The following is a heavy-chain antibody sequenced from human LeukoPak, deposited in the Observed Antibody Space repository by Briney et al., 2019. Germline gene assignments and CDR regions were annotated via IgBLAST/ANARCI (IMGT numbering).Heavy chain of an antibody. Sequence: SETLSLTCTVSGGSISSGSYYWSWIRQPAGKGLEWIGRIYTSGSTNYNPSLKSRVTISVDTSKNQFSLKLSSVTAADTAVYYCARQGRLSVVVSAASSVYYAFDIWGQGTMVTVSS. V-gene: IGHV4-61*02. J-gene: IGHJ3*02. CDR1: GGSISSGSYY. CDR3: ARQGRLSVVVSAASSVYYAFDI. D-gene: IGHD2-2*01. CDR2: IYTSGST.